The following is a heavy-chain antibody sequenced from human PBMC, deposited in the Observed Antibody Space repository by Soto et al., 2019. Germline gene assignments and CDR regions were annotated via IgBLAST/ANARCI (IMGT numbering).Heavy chain of an antibody. CDR1: GFTFSSYS. V-gene: IGHV3-48*02. D-gene: IGHD2-2*01. J-gene: IGHJ4*02. CDR3: ARDQASRGYCSSTSCSGRYSSSRTPLDY. CDR2: ISSSSSTI. Sequence: HPGGSLRLSCAASGFTFSSYSMNWVRQAPGKGLEWVSYISSSSSTIYYADSVKGRFTISRDNAKNSLYLQMNSLRDEDTAVYSCARDQASRGYCSSTSCSGRYSSSRTPLDYWGQGTLVTVSS.